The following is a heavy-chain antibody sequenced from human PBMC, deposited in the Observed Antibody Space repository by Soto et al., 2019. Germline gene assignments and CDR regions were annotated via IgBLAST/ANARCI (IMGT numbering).Heavy chain of an antibody. Sequence: QVQLVQSGAEVKKPGSSVKVSCKASGGTFSSYTISWVRQAPGQGPEWMGRIIPILGIANYAQKFQGRVTITADKSTSTAYMELSSLRSEDTAVYYCARDTYYYDSSGYENDAFDIWGQGTMVTVSS. CDR2: IIPILGIA. D-gene: IGHD3-22*01. V-gene: IGHV1-69*02. CDR1: GGTFSSYT. J-gene: IGHJ3*02. CDR3: ARDTYYYDSSGYENDAFDI.